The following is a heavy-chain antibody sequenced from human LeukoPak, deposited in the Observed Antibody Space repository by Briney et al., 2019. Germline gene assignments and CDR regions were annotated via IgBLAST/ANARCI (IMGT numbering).Heavy chain of an antibody. J-gene: IGHJ4*02. CDR3: AREGVRGPGYFDY. CDR2: IYYSGSI. V-gene: IGHV4-59*01. Sequence: SETLSLTCTVSGGSISSYYWSWIRQPPGKGLEWIGYIYYSGSINYNPSLKSRVTISVDTSKNQFSLKLSSVTAADTAVYYCAREGVRGPGYFDYWGQGTLVTVSS. CDR1: GGSISSYY.